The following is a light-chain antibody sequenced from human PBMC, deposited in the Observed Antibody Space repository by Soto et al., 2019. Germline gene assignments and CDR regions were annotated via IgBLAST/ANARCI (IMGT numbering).Light chain of an antibody. Sequence: IQTTQSPSTLSASVGDRVTITCRASQSISIWLAWYQQKPGRAPKLLIQKASSLESEVPSRFSGSGSGTEFTLTINSLQPDDSATYYCQQYNSDSTFGQGTKVEIK. J-gene: IGKJ1*01. CDR2: KAS. CDR1: QSISIW. V-gene: IGKV1-5*03. CDR3: QQYNSDST.